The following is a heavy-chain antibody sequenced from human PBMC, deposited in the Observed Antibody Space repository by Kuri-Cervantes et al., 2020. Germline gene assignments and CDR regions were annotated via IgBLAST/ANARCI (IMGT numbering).Heavy chain of an antibody. CDR3: ARDGSYDYVWGSYRYTPSEAFDI. CDR1: GFTLSSYW. J-gene: IGHJ3*02. CDR2: IKQDGSEK. V-gene: IGHV3-7*01. Sequence: GGSLRLSCAASGFTLSSYWMSWVRQAPGKGLEWVANIKQDGSEKYYVDSVKGRFTISRDNAKNSLYLQMNSLRAEDTAVYYCARDGSYDYVWGSYRYTPSEAFDIWGQGTMVTVSS. D-gene: IGHD3-16*02.